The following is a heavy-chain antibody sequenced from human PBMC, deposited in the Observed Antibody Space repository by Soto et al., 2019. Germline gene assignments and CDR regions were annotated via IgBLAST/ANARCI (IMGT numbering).Heavy chain of an antibody. CDR2: VYHTGRT. V-gene: IGHV4-61*01. D-gene: IGHD3-3*01. CDR3: ARDFAYFDS. Sequence: SATLSLTCTVSGGSFKSGSYSWSWIRQPPGKGLEWIGYVYHTGRTSYNPSLKSRVSISMDTSMNQFSLNLDSVTAADTAVYFCARDFAYFDSWGQGTLVTVSS. CDR1: GGSFKSGSYS. J-gene: IGHJ4*02.